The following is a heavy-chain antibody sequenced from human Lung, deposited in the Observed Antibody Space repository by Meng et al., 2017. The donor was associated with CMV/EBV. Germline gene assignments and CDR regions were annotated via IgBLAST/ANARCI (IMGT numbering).Heavy chain of an antibody. CDR3: ARLLKRARFPYDYLGMDV. V-gene: IGHV3-11*01. D-gene: IGHD1-26*01. CDR2: ISSSGRTT. Sequence: GGSLRLXCEASEFTFSDYYMSWIRQAPGRGLQCVSYISSSGRTTNYADSVQGRFTVSRDNAKNSLFLEMSSLRAEDTAVYYCARLLKRARFPYDYLGMDVWGXGTAVTVSS. CDR1: EFTFSDYY. J-gene: IGHJ6*02.